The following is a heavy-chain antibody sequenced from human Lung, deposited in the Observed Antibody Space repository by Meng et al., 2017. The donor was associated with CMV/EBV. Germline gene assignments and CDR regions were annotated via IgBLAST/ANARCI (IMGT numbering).Heavy chain of an antibody. CDR3: ARTSSSGLDC. CDR1: GGSISSTDYH. V-gene: IGHV4-39*07. CDR2: FYNGGPT. Sequence: SETLSLXCSVSGGSISSTDYHWGWIRQPPGKGLEWIGSFYNGGPTSYNPSLKSRVTISIDMSKNQFSLKLSSATAADTAVYYCARTSSSGLDCWGQGTLV. J-gene: IGHJ4*02. D-gene: IGHD6-19*01.